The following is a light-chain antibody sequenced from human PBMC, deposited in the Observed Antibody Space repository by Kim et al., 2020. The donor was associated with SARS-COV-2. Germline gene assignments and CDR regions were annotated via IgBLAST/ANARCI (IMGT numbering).Light chain of an antibody. CDR2: WAS. CDR3: QQYYSTPPYT. V-gene: IGKV4-1*01. Sequence: DIVMTHSPDSLAVSLGERATINCKSSQSVLYSSNNKNYLAWYQQKPGQPPKLLIYWASTRESGVPDRFSGSGSGTDFTLTISSLQAEDVAVYYCQQYYSTPPYTFGQGTKLEI. J-gene: IGKJ2*01. CDR1: QSVLYSSNNKNY.